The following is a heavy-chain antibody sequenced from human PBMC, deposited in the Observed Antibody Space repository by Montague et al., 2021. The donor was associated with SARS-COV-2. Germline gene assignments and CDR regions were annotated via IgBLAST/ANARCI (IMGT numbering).Heavy chain of an antibody. Sequence: SLRLSFAASGFTFSSYAMSWVRQAPGKGLEWVSVIYSGGSSTYYADSVKGRFTISRDNSKNTLYLQMNSLRAEDTAVYYCAKGWGYSNADYYYYYGMDVWGQGTTVTVSS. V-gene: IGHV3-23*03. D-gene: IGHD4-11*01. CDR1: GFTFSSYA. CDR2: IYSGGSST. CDR3: AKGWGYSNADYYYYYGMDV. J-gene: IGHJ6*02.